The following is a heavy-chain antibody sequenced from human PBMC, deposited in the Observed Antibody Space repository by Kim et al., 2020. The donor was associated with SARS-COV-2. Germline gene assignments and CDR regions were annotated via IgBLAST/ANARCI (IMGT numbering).Heavy chain of an antibody. J-gene: IGHJ6*02. Sequence: SETLSLTCAVYGGSFSGYYWSWIRQPPGKGLEWIGEINHSGSTNYNPSLKSRVTISVDTSKNQFSLKLSSVTAADTAVYYCARDSERGEGYYYGMDVWGQGTTVTVSS. CDR1: GGSFSGYY. CDR2: INHSGST. D-gene: IGHD4-17*01. CDR3: ARDSERGEGYYYGMDV. V-gene: IGHV4-34*01.